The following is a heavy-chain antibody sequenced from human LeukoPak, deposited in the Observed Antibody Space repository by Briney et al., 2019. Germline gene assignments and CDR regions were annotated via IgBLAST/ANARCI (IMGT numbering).Heavy chain of an antibody. CDR3: ARDYDSSGYSHAFDI. CDR1: GFTFDDYG. CDR2: INWNGGST. J-gene: IGHJ3*02. Sequence: GGSLRLSCAASGFTFDDYGMSWVRQAPGKGLEWVSGINWNGGSTGYADSVKGRFTISRDNAKNSLYLQMNSLRAEDTALYYCARDYDSSGYSHAFDIWGQGTMVTVSS. D-gene: IGHD3-22*01. V-gene: IGHV3-20*04.